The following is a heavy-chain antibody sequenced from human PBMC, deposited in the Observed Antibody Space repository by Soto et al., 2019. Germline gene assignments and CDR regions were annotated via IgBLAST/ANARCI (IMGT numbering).Heavy chain of an antibody. D-gene: IGHD2-15*01. CDR3: ATAGTCSGGSCLNDAFDI. J-gene: IGHJ3*02. CDR2: ISGSGGST. CDR1: GFTFSSYA. Sequence: GGSLRLSCAASGFTFSSYAMSWVRQAPGKGLEWVSAISGSGGSTYYADSVKGRFTISRDNSKNTLYLQMNSLRAEDTAVYYCATAGTCSGGSCLNDAFDIWGQGTMVTVSS. V-gene: IGHV3-23*01.